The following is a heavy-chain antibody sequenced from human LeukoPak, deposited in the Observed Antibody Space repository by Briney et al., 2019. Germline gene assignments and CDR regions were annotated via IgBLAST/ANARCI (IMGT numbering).Heavy chain of an antibody. CDR2: INHSGGST. CDR3: ARGTMIVVVEHDAFDI. CDR1: GYTFTSYY. V-gene: IGHV1-46*01. J-gene: IGHJ3*02. D-gene: IGHD3-22*01. Sequence: ASVKVSCKASGYTFTSYYMHWVRQAPGQGLEWMGIINHSGGSTSYAQTFQGRVTMTRDTSTSTVYMELSSLRSEDTAVYYFARGTMIVVVEHDAFDIWGQGTMVTVSS.